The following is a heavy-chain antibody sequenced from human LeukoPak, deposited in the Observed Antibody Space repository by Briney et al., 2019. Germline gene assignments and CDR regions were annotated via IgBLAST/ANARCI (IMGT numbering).Heavy chain of an antibody. CDR1: GFTFSSYA. Sequence: PGGSLRLSCAASGFTFSSYAMSWVRQAPGEGLEWVSAISGSGGGTYYADYVKGRFTISRDNSKNTLYLQVNSLRAEDTAVYYCAKYRGLRYYDDWGQGTLVTVSS. V-gene: IGHV3-23*01. J-gene: IGHJ4*02. CDR3: AKYRGLRYYDD. CDR2: ISGSGGGT. D-gene: IGHD3-22*01.